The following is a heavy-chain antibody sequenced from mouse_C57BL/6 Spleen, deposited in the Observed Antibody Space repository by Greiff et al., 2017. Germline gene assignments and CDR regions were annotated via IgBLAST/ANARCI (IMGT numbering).Heavy chain of an antibody. CDR2: INPNNGGT. CDR1: GYTFTDYN. D-gene: IGHD2-4*01. CDR3: AREGDYDAYWYFDV. V-gene: IGHV1-22*01. J-gene: IGHJ1*03. Sequence: EVKLQESGPELVKPGASVKMSCKASGYTFTDYNMHWVKQSHGKSLEWIGYINPNNGGTSYNQKFKGRATLTVNKSSSTAYMELRSLTSEDSAVYYCAREGDYDAYWYFDVWGTGTTVTVSS.